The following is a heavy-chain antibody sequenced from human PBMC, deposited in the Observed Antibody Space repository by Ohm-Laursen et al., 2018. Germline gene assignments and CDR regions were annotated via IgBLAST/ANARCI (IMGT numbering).Heavy chain of an antibody. CDR2: ISWNSGSI. D-gene: IGHD3-9*01. CDR3: AKDIDGGLRYFDWLFFL. J-gene: IGHJ4*02. CDR1: GFTFDDYA. V-gene: IGHV3-9*01. Sequence: SLRLSCTASGFTFDDYAMHWVRQAPGKGLEWVSGISWNSGSIGYADSVKGRFTISRDNAKNSLYLQMNSLRAEDTALYYCAKDIDGGLRYFDWLFFLWGQGTLVTVSS.